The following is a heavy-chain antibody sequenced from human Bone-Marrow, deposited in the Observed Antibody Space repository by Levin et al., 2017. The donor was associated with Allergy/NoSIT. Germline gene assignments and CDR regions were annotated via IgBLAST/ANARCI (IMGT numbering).Heavy chain of an antibody. J-gene: IGHJ3*02. CDR3: AKERVYDFWGGYRETKDAFDI. D-gene: IGHD3-3*01. CDR1: GFIFSTYA. V-gene: IGHV3-30*18. CDR2: TSYDGSKK. Sequence: LSLTCAASGFIFSTYAMHWVRQAPGKGLEWVAVTSYDGSKKYYADSVQGRFTISRDNSDNTLFLQMNSLRVEDTAVYYCAKERVYDFWGGYRETKDAFDIWGLGTRVTVSS.